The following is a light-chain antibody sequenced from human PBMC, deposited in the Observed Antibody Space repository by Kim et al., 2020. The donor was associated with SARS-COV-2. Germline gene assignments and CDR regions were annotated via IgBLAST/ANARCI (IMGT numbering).Light chain of an antibody. Sequence: QSVLTQPPSVSAAPGQKVTISCSGGRSNIGNNYVSWYQQLPGTAPKLLIYDNDKRPSGIPDRFSGSKSDTSATLAISGVQTGDEADYYCATWHNSLRPHVIFGGGTQLTVL. CDR2: DND. CDR1: RSNIGNNY. CDR3: ATWHNSLRPHVI. J-gene: IGLJ2*01. V-gene: IGLV1-51*01.